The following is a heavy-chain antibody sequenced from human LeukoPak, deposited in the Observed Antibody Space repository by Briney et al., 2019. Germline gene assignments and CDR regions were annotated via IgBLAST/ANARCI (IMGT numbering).Heavy chain of an antibody. CDR2: ISGSGATI. CDR1: GFTFSSYA. V-gene: IGHV3-23*01. CDR3: AKESATFHFDC. Sequence: GGSLRLSCAASGFTFSSYAMSWVRQAPGKGLEWVSAISGSGATIYYADSVKGRFTISRDNSKNTLFPQMNTLRAEDTAVYYCAKESATFHFDCWGQGTLVTVSS. J-gene: IGHJ4*02. D-gene: IGHD3-3*01.